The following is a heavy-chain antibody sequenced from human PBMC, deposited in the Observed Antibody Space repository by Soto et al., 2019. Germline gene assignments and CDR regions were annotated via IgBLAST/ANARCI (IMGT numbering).Heavy chain of an antibody. CDR1: GGSISSGGYY. Sequence: SEILSLTCTVSGGSISSGGYYWTWIRQHPGKGLEWIGYNNYSGITYYNPSLKSRVTISLDTSKNQFSLKLSSVTAADTAVYYCARGSSIAGLYYGMDVWGQGTTVTVS. CDR2: NNYSGIT. D-gene: IGHD6-6*01. V-gene: IGHV4-31*03. J-gene: IGHJ6*02. CDR3: ARGSSIAGLYYGMDV.